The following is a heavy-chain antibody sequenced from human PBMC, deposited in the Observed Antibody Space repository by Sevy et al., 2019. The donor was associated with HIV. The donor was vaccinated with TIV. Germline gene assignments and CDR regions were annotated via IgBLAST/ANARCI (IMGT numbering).Heavy chain of an antibody. J-gene: IGHJ4*02. CDR3: AKNMAIYDYEGFDQ. Sequence: GGSLRLSCAASGFTFSSYGMSWVRQAPGKGLEWVSGITDSGGSTFYADSVKGRFAISRDYSKNTLYLQMNSLGAEDMAVYYCAKNMAIYDYEGFDQWGQGTLVTVSS. CDR2: ITDSGGST. D-gene: IGHD3-16*01. CDR1: GFTFSSYG. V-gene: IGHV3-23*01.